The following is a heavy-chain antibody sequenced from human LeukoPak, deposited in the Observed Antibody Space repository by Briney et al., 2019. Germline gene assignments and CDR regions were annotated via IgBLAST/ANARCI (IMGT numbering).Heavy chain of an antibody. CDR2: IRYDRNNE. CDR3: AKARGDGYNDAFDM. CDR1: GFTLSTYG. J-gene: IGHJ3*02. D-gene: IGHD5-24*01. Sequence: PGGSLRLSCAASGFTLSTYGMHWVRQAPGKGLEWMALIRYDRNNEYYADSVKGRFTISGDISENTLYLQMNSLRSEDTAVYYCAKARGDGYNDAFDMWGPGTMVTVSS. V-gene: IGHV3-30*02.